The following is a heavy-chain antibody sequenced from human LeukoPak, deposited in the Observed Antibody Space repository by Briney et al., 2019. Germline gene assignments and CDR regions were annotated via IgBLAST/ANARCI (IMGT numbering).Heavy chain of an antibody. CDR2: IKQDGTEK. CDR3: AKVAKYYYGSETYYFFEH. D-gene: IGHD3-10*01. Sequence: PGESLRLSCAASGFTFTTYWMSWVRQAPGKGLEWVANIKQDGTEKYYGDSVKGRFTISRDNAKNSLYLQMNSLRVEDTAVYYCAKVAKYYYGSETYYFFEHWGQGTPVTASS. V-gene: IGHV3-7*01. J-gene: IGHJ4*02. CDR1: GFTFTTYW.